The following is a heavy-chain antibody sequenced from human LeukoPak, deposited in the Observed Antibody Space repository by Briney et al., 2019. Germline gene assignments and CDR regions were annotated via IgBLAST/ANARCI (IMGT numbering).Heavy chain of an antibody. D-gene: IGHD5-18*01. V-gene: IGHV3-30*18. CDR2: ILYDGSNK. CDR3: AKDRYSYGSLYYFDY. J-gene: IGHJ4*02. CDR1: GFIFSSYG. Sequence: GGSLRLSCAASGFIFSSYGMHWVRQAPGKGLEWVAVILYDGSNKNYADSVKGRFTISRDNSKNTLYLQMNSLRAEDTAVYYCAKDRYSYGSLYYFDYWGQGTLVTVSS.